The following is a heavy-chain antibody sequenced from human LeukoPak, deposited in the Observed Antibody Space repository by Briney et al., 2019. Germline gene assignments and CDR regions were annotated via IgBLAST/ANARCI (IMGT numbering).Heavy chain of an antibody. Sequence: SQTLSLTCALSGDSVSRNNIAWNWIRQSPSRGLEWLGRTYYRSKWYNDYAVSVKSRITITPDTSKNQFSLQLNSVTPEDTAVYYCARGRDVVVVPGADFDYWGQGTLVTVSS. CDR1: GDSVSRNNIA. J-gene: IGHJ4*02. D-gene: IGHD2-2*01. CDR2: TYYRSKWYN. CDR3: ARGRDVVVVPGADFDY. V-gene: IGHV6-1*01.